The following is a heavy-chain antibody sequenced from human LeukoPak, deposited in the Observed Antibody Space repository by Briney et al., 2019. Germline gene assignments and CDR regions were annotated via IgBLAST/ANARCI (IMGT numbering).Heavy chain of an antibody. Sequence: SETLSLTCTVSGGSISSYYWSWIRQPPGKGLEWIGYIYDSGSTNYNPSLKSRVTISVDTSKNQFSLKLSSVTAADTAVFYCASRTTADAFDIWGQGTMVTVSS. J-gene: IGHJ3*02. CDR2: IYDSGST. CDR3: ASRTTADAFDI. V-gene: IGHV4-59*01. CDR1: GGSISSYY. D-gene: IGHD2/OR15-2a*01.